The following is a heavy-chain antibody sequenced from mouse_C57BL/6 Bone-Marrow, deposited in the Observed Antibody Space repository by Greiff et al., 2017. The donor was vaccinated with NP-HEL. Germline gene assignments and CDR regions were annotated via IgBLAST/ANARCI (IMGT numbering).Heavy chain of an antibody. V-gene: IGHV1-42*01. CDR1: GYSFTGYY. CDR3: ARDGLVGFAY. CDR2: INPSTGGT. J-gene: IGHJ3*01. D-gene: IGHD2-3*01. Sequence: VQLQQSGPELVKPGASVKISCKVSGYSFTGYYMNWVKQSPEKSLEWIGEINPSTGGTTYNQKFKAKATLTVDKSSSTAYMQLKSLTSEDSAVYYCARDGLVGFAYWGQGTLVTVS.